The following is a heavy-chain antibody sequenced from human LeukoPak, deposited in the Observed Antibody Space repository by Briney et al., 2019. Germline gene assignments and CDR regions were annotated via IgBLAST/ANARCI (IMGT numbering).Heavy chain of an antibody. CDR3: ARLRSRLVGAFDI. CDR2: IYPGDSDT. V-gene: IGHV5-51*01. CDR1: GYSFTTYW. D-gene: IGHD3-16*01. Sequence: GESLKISCKGSGYSFTTYWIGWVRQMPGKGLEWMGIIYPGDSDTRYSPSFQGQVTISADKSISTAYLQWSSLKASDTAMYYCARLRSRLVGAFDIWGQGTMVTVSS. J-gene: IGHJ3*02.